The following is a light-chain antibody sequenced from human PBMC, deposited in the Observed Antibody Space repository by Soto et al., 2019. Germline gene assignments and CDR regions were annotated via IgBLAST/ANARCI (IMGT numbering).Light chain of an antibody. CDR2: DTS. Sequence: ETVVTQSLGTLSLSPGERSTVSCRASQSVGGSSLAWYQQRPGQAPRLLIYDTSKRATGIPDRFSGSGSGTDFTLTISRLEPEDFAVYYCQQYGSSPITFGQATRLEIK. J-gene: IGKJ5*01. V-gene: IGKV3-20*01. CDR1: QSVGGSS. CDR3: QQYGSSPIT.